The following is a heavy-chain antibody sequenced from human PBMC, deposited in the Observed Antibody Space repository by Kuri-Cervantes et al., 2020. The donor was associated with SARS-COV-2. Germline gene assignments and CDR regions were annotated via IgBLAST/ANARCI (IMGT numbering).Heavy chain of an antibody. CDR3: ARERGAYSSSRFYYYGMDV. CDR2: IYYSGST. J-gene: IGHJ6*02. D-gene: IGHD6-6*01. V-gene: IGHV4-39*07. Sequence: SETLSLTCIVSGGSIDTSSFYWGWIRQSPGRGLEWIGSIYYSGSTYSAPSLESRVTMSVDTSKNQFSLQLGSVTAADTAVYYCARERGAYSSSRFYYYGMDVWGQGTTVTVSS. CDR1: GGSIDTSSFY.